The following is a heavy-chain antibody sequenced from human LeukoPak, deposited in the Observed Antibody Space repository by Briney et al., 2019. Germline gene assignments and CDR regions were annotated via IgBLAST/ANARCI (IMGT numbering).Heavy chain of an antibody. J-gene: IGHJ4*02. V-gene: IGHV3-20*04. Sequence: GGSLTLSCAPSGFTFDEYGMNWVRQVPGKGLEGASLINWNGGSTGYADSVKGRFTISRDNAQNSLYLQMNSLRAEDTAVYYCARAALVVVAAPFDYWGQGTLVTVSS. CDR2: INWNGGST. CDR1: GFTFDEYG. CDR3: ARAALVVVAAPFDY. D-gene: IGHD2-21*02.